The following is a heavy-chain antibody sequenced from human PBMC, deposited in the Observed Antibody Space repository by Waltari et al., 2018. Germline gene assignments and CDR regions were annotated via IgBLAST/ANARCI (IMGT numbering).Heavy chain of an antibody. CDR3: ARDLYDSSGYYDAFDI. D-gene: IGHD3-22*01. J-gene: IGHJ3*02. V-gene: IGHV1-69*09. CDR1: GYSFSNYP. Sequence: QGQLEQSGSELKKPGASVKVSCKASGYSFSNYPMNWVRQAPGQGLEWMGRIIPNFGMSKYSQKFQDRVTITADKSARTAYMELSNLKHEDTAVYFCARDLYDSSGYYDAFDIWGQGTMVTVSS. CDR2: IIPNFGMS.